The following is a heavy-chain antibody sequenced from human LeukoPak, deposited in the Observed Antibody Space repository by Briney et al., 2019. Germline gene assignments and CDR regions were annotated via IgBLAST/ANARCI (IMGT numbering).Heavy chain of an antibody. CDR3: TRQRGYSSGCLDY. Sequence: GGSLRLSCTASGFTFGDYAMSWVRQAPGKGLEWVGFIRSKAYGGTTEYAASVKGRFTISRDDSKSIAYLQMNSLKTEDTAVYYCTRQRGYSSGCLDYWGQGTLVTVSP. CDR2: IRSKAYGGTT. CDR1: GFTFGDYA. D-gene: IGHD6-19*01. V-gene: IGHV3-49*04. J-gene: IGHJ4*02.